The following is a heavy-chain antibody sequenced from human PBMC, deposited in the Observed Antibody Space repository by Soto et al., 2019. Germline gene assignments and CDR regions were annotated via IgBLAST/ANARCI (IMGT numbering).Heavy chain of an antibody. Sequence: GGSLRLSCAASGFTFSSYGMHWVRQAPGKGLEWVAVIWYDGSNKYYADSVKGRFTISRDNSKNTLYLQMNSLRAEDTAVHYCARGRLELNLPQRIQYYYYYMDVWGKGTTVTVSS. CDR3: ARGRLELNLPQRIQYYYYYMDV. J-gene: IGHJ6*03. CDR1: GFTFSSYG. D-gene: IGHD1-7*01. V-gene: IGHV3-33*01. CDR2: IWYDGSNK.